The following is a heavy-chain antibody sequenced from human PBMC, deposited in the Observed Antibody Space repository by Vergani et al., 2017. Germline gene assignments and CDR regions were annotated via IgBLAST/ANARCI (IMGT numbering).Heavy chain of an antibody. V-gene: IGHV1-46*01. CDR1: GYTFTSYY. J-gene: IGHJ4*02. Sequence: QVQLVQSGAEVKKPGASVKVSCKASGYTFTSYYMHWVRQAPGQGLEWMGIINPSGGSTSYAQKFQDRVTMTRDTSTITVYMELGSLRSEDTSVYYCAREGYYYDSSGSLDYWGEGTLVTVSS. CDR2: INPSGGST. D-gene: IGHD3-22*01. CDR3: AREGYYYDSSGSLDY.